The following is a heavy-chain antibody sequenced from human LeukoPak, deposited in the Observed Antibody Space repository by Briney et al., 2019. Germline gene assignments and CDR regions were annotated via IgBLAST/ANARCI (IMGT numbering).Heavy chain of an antibody. CDR1: GGSLNSYY. Sequence: SETLSLTCTVSGGSLNSYYWSWIRQPPGKGLDWIGYIYYSGSTYYNPSLTSRVTMSVDTSKNQFSLKLSSVTAADTAVYYCARDGRISPYYGMDVWGQGTTVTVSS. CDR3: ARDGRISPYYGMDV. CDR2: IYYSGST. V-gene: IGHV4-59*01. D-gene: IGHD1-26*01. J-gene: IGHJ6*02.